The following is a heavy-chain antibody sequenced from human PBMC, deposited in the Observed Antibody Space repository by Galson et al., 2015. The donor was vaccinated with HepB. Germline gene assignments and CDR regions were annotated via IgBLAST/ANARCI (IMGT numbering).Heavy chain of an antibody. CDR1: GFTFSSNY. D-gene: IGHD6-13*01. J-gene: IGHJ4*02. CDR3: ARDENEGSWDHHFDY. Sequence: SLRLSCAASGFTFSSNYMSWVRQAPGKGLEWVSVIYSGGSTYYADSVKGRFTISRDNSKNTLYLQMNSLRAEDTAVYYCARDENEGSWDHHFDYWGQGTLVTVSS. CDR2: IYSGGST. V-gene: IGHV3-66*01.